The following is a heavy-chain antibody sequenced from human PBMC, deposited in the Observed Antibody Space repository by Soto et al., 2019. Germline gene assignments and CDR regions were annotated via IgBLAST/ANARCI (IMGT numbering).Heavy chain of an antibody. CDR1: GDSISPYY. V-gene: IGHV4-59*08. CDR2: IFYSGST. Sequence: PSETLSLTCTVSGDSISPYYWSWIRQPPGKGLEWIGYIFYSGSTSYNPSLKSRVTISVDTSKNQFSLKLSSVTAADTAVYYCATSEFHWGQGTLVTVSS. D-gene: IGHD2-21*01. CDR3: ATSEFH. J-gene: IGHJ4*02.